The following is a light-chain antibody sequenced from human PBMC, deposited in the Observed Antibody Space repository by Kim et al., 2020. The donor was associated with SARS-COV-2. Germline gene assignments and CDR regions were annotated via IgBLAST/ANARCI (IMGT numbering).Light chain of an antibody. CDR2: LAS. CDR1: QSVLYSSNNKNY. J-gene: IGKJ2*03. V-gene: IGKV4-1*01. Sequence: RATINCKSSQSVLYSSNNKNYLAWYQQKPGRPPKLLIYLASTRESGVPDRFSGSGSGTDFTLTISSLQAEDVAVYYCQQYYSTPYSFGQGTKLEI. CDR3: QQYYSTPYS.